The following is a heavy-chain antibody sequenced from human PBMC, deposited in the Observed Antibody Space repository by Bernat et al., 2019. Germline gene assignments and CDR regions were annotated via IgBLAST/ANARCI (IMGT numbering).Heavy chain of an antibody. CDR3: ARPKYYYDSSGYYYYGMDV. J-gene: IGHJ6*02. CDR1: GGTFSSYA. Sequence: QVQLVQSGAEVKKPGSSVKVSCKASGGTFSSYAISWVRQAAGQGVEWVGRIIPILCIANYAQKFKGRVTIPADKSTSTAYMELSSLRSEDTAVYYCARPKYYYDSSGYYYYGMDVWGQGTTVTVSS. V-gene: IGHV1-69*04. CDR2: IIPILCIA. D-gene: IGHD3-22*01.